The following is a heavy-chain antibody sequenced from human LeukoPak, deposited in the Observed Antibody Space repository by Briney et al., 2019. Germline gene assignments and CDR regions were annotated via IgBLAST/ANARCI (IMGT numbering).Heavy chain of an antibody. CDR2: IYYTGST. V-gene: IGHV4-59*01. J-gene: IGHJ5*02. D-gene: IGHD6-13*01. Sequence: SETLSLTCTVSGGSITNYYWSWIRQPPGKGLEWIGYIYYTGSTNYNPSLRSRVTISVDTSKNQLSLKLTSVTPADTAVYYCARKAAAGIPPLYNWFYPWGQGTLVTVSA. CDR1: GGSITNYY. CDR3: ARKAAAGIPPLYNWFYP.